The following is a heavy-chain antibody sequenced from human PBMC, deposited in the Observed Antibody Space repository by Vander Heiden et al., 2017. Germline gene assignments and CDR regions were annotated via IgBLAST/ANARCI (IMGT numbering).Heavy chain of an antibody. D-gene: IGHD2-15*01. J-gene: IGHJ3*02. CDR2: ISSSSSDR. Sequence: VQLVESGGGLVTPGGSLGLPCAASGFPFSSYSMTWVRQAPGKGREWVSSISSSSSDRNDADSVKGRFTISRDNAKNSLYLQMNSLRADDTAVYYCARESYCSGGSCYDHDAFDIWCQGTMVTVSS. CDR1: GFPFSSYS. V-gene: IGHV3-21*01. CDR3: ARESYCSGGSCYDHDAFDI.